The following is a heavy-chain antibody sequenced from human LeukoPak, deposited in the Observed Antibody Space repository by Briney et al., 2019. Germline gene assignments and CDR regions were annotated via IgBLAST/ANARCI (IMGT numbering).Heavy chain of an antibody. CDR3: AKDAQRGFDYSNSLEY. Sequence: PGRSLRLSCTASGFTYSHYGMHWVRQAPGKGLGWVAVIWSDGTEKYYADAVKGRFTISRDNSRNTLYLQMNSLRGEDTAVYYCAKDAQRGFDYSNSLEYWGQGTLVTVSS. CDR2: IWSDGTEK. CDR1: GFTYSHYG. V-gene: IGHV3-33*06. D-gene: IGHD4-11*01. J-gene: IGHJ4*02.